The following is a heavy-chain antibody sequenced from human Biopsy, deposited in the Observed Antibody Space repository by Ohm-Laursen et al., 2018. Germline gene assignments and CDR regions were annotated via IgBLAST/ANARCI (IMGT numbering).Heavy chain of an antibody. CDR3: ARDSGDGSGNYGGCFDP. CDR1: GHTLTGHY. J-gene: IGHJ5*02. V-gene: IGHV1-2*02. Sequence: SSVKVSCKVSGHTLTGHYMHWVRQAPGQGPEWMGWMIPDSGGTKYAQKFQGRVTMTRDTSISTAYMELSSLRSDDTAVYYCARDSGDGSGNYGGCFDPWGQGTLVTVSS. CDR2: MIPDSGGT. D-gene: IGHD3-10*01.